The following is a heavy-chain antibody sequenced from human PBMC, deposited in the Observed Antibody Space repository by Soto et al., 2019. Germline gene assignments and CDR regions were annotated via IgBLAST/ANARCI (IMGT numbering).Heavy chain of an antibody. CDR3: GQGLGSSRFSGPPDY. CDR1: GFTFSRYA. Sequence: EVQLLESGGTLVQPGTSLRLSCAASGFTFSRYAMNWVRQAPGKGLEWVSALNGGGDVTYYADSVKGRFTISRDNSKDTLDLQMNSLRVEDTAVYYCGQGLGSSRFSGPPDYWGKGTLVTVAS. D-gene: IGHD6-19*01. V-gene: IGHV3-23*01. J-gene: IGHJ4*02. CDR2: LNGGGDVT.